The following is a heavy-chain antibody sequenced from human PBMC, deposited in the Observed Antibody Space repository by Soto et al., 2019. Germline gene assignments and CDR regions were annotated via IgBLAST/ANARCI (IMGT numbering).Heavy chain of an antibody. CDR3: ASQSMTTVTPIDY. D-gene: IGHD4-17*01. V-gene: IGHV1-24*01. Sequence: ASVKVSCKVSGYTLTELSMHWVRQAPGKGLEWMGGFDPEDGETIYAQKFQGRVTMTADKSTSTAYMELSSLRSEDTAVYYCASQSMTTVTPIDYWGQGTLVTVSS. CDR1: GYTLTELS. CDR2: FDPEDGET. J-gene: IGHJ4*02.